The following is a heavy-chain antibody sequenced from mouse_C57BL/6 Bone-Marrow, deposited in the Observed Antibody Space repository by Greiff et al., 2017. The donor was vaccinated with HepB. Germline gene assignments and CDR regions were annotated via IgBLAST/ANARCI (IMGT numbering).Heavy chain of an antibody. CDR3: ARVIYDGYHIFFLYYYAMDY. J-gene: IGHJ4*01. D-gene: IGHD2-3*01. Sequence: EVHLVESGGGLVKPGGSLKLSCAASGFTFSSYAMSWVRQTPEKRLEWVATISDGGSYTYYPDNVKSRFTISRDNAKNNLYLQMSHLKSEDTAMYYCARVIYDGYHIFFLYYYAMDYWGQGTSVTVSS. CDR2: ISDGGSYT. CDR1: GFTFSSYA. V-gene: IGHV5-4*01.